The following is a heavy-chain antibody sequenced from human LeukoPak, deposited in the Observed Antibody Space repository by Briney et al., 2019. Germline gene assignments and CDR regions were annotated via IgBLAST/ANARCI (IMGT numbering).Heavy chain of an antibody. CDR1: GGSFSGYY. Sequence: SETLSLTCAVYGGSFSGYYWRWIRQPPGKGLEWIGEINHSGSTNYNPSLKSRVTISVDTSKNQFSLKLSSVTAADTAVYYCARVRKAFFYYYDSSGYYYFDYWGQGTLVTVSS. CDR2: INHSGST. J-gene: IGHJ4*02. CDR3: ARVRKAFFYYYDSSGYYYFDY. D-gene: IGHD3-22*01. V-gene: IGHV4-34*01.